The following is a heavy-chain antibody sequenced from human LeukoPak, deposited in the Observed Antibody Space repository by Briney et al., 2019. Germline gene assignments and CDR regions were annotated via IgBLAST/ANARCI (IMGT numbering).Heavy chain of an antibody. CDR1: GGSFSGYY. J-gene: IGHJ4*02. CDR3: SRGNLDSGGWPLGY. Sequence: SETLSLTCAVYGGSFSGYYWSWIRQPPGKGLEWIGEINHSGSTNYNPSLKSRVTISVDTSKNQFSLKLSSVTAADTAVYYCSRGNLDSGGWPLGYWGQGTLVTVSS. D-gene: IGHD6-19*01. V-gene: IGHV4-34*01. CDR2: INHSGST.